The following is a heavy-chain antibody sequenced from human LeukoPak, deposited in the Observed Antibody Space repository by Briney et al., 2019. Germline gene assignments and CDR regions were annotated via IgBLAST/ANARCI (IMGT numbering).Heavy chain of an antibody. CDR3: TSPIFSSIPSRPVDY. V-gene: IGHV3-73*01. CDR1: GFILNASA. Sequence: GGSLRLSCAASGFILNASAIYWVRQASGKGLEWVGRIRSKDHAYATSYAASLKGRFTISRDDSKNMAYLQMNSLKIDDTAVYYCTSPIFSSIPSRPVDYWGQGTLVTVSS. D-gene: IGHD3-3*01. CDR2: IRSKDHAYAT. J-gene: IGHJ4*02.